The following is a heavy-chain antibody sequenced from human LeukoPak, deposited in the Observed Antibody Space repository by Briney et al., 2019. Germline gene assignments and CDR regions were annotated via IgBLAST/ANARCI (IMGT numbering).Heavy chain of an antibody. V-gene: IGHV1-69*05. CDR3: AAGDPFNYYMDR. D-gene: IGHD4-17*01. J-gene: IGHJ6*03. CDR1: GGTFSGHA. Sequence: GASVKVSCKASGGTFSGHAISWVRQAPGQGLEWMGGLIPIFGATNSTQRFQGRITISTDESTTTAYLELSGLTPEDTAVYFCAAGDPFNYYMDRWGKGTTVTVFS. CDR2: LIPIFGAT.